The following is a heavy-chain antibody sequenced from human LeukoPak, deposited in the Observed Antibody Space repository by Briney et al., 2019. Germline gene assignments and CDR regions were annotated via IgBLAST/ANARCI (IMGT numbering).Heavy chain of an antibody. CDR2: ISSSSSTI. J-gene: IGHJ4*02. CDR3: ARVKYYYGSGSYYSDY. V-gene: IGHV3-48*01. CDR1: GFTFSSYS. D-gene: IGHD3-10*01. Sequence: GGSLRLSCAASGFTFSSYSMNWVRQAPGKGLEWVSYISSSSSTIYYADSVKGRFTISRDNAKNSLYLQMNSLRAEDTAVYYCARVKYYYGSGSYYSDYWGQGTLVTVSS.